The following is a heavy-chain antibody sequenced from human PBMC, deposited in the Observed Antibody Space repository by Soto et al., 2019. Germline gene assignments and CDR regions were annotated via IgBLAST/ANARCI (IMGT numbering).Heavy chain of an antibody. D-gene: IGHD3-16*01. J-gene: IGHJ3*01. Sequence: QITLKESGPTLVKPTQTLTLTCIFSGFSFSADGVGVGWIRQPPGKALEWLALIYWDDDTRYRPSLKSRLTITKYSSKNQVVLTMTNMDPVDTATYYCAHAFGGTSWPNDAFEVWGQGTVVTVSS. V-gene: IGHV2-5*02. CDR2: IYWDDDT. CDR3: AHAFGGTSWPNDAFEV. CDR1: GFSFSADGVG.